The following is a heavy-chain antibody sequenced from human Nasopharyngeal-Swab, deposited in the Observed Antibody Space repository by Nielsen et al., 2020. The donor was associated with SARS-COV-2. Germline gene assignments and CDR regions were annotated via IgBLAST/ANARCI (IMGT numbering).Heavy chain of an antibody. Sequence: SQTLSLTCAISGDSVSSNSAAWNWIRQSPSRGLEWLGRTYYRSKWYNEYAVTVKSRITINPDTSKNQFSLQLNSVTPEDTAVYYCARGVGSTSYYYYGMDVWGQGTTVTVSS. CDR3: ARGVGSTSYYYYGMDV. CDR2: TYYRSKWYN. J-gene: IGHJ6*02. CDR1: GDSVSSNSAA. V-gene: IGHV6-1*01. D-gene: IGHD2-2*01.